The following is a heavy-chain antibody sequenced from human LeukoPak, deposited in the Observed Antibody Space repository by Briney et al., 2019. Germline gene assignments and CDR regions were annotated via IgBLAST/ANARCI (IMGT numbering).Heavy chain of an antibody. CDR3: AKYAYYYDSSGYWNAFDI. Sequence: PGGSLRLSCTASGFTFGDYAMSWFRQAPGKGLEWVSAISGSGGSTYYADSVKGRFTISRDNSKNTLYLQMNSLRAEDTAVYYCAKYAYYYDSSGYWNAFDIWGQGTMVTVSS. CDR2: ISGSGGST. V-gene: IGHV3-23*01. D-gene: IGHD3-22*01. J-gene: IGHJ3*02. CDR1: GFTFGDYA.